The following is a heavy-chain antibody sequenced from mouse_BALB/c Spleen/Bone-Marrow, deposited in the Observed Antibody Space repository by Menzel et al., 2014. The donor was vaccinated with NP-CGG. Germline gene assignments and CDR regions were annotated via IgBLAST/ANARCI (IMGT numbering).Heavy chain of an antibody. CDR2: ISSGSSTI. V-gene: IGHV5-17*02. CDR3: ARDVPLYDVGYFDY. Sequence: EVMLVESGGGLVQPGGSRRLSCAASGFTFSSFGMHWVRQAPEKGLEWVAYISSGSSTIYYADTVKGRFTISRDNPKNTLFLQMTSLRSEDTGMYYCARDVPLYDVGYFDYWGQGTTLTVSS. CDR1: GFTFSSFG. D-gene: IGHD2-14*01. J-gene: IGHJ2*01.